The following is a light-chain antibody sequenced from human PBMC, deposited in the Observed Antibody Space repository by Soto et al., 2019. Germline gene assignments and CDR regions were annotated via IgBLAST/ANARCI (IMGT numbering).Light chain of an antibody. CDR3: QQHTDWLYA. J-gene: IGKJ2*01. V-gene: IGKV3-11*01. CDR2: DAS. Sequence: EVVLTQSPATLSLSPGERATLSCRASLSVGNNLAWYQQKPGQAPRLLIYDASDRATGIPARFSGGGSGTYVTLTSRSLAPEDSAVYFCQQHTDWLYAFGQGTKLEIK. CDR1: LSVGNN.